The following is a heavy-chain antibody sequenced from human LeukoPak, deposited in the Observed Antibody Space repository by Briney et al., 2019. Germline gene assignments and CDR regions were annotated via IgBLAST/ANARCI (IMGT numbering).Heavy chain of an antibody. Sequence: GGSLRLSCAASGLTFSSYGMHWVRQAPGKGLEWVALIYYDGSNKYYADSVKGRFTISRDNSKNTLFLQMNSLRAEDTAVYYCAKQRQYCSSTSCCRGSFDAWGQGTLVTVSS. D-gene: IGHD2-2*01. CDR2: IYYDGSNK. CDR3: AKQRQYCSSTSCCRGSFDA. CDR1: GLTFSSYG. J-gene: IGHJ4*02. V-gene: IGHV3-33*06.